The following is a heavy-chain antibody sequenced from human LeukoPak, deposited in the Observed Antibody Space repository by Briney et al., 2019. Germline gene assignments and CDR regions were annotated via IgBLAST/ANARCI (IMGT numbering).Heavy chain of an antibody. D-gene: IGHD3-22*01. CDR2: LSGSGAST. Sequence: PGGSLRLSCAASGFTFRTSAMSWVRQAPGKGLEWVSGLSGSGASTYYADSVKGRFTISRDSSRNTLYLQMNSLRAEDTALYYCAKLRDTTGYSPVDYWGQGTLVTVSS. V-gene: IGHV3-23*01. J-gene: IGHJ4*02. CDR1: GFTFRTSA. CDR3: AKLRDTTGYSPVDY.